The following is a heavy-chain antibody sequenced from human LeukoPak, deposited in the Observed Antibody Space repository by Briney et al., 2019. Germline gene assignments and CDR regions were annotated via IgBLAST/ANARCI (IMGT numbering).Heavy chain of an antibody. V-gene: IGHV1-3*01. J-gene: IGHJ3*02. CDR2: INAGNGNT. CDR1: GYTFTSYY. Sequence: ASVKVSCKASGYTFTSYYMHWVRQAPGQRLEWMGWINAGNGNTKYSQKFQGRVTITRDTSVSTAYMELSSLRSEDTAVYYCASVGLEESDAFDIWGQGTMVTVSS. D-gene: IGHD3-16*01. CDR3: ASVGLEESDAFDI.